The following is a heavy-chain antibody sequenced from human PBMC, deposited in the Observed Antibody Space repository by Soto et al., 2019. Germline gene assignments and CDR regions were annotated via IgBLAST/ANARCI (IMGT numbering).Heavy chain of an antibody. V-gene: IGHV1-69*13. J-gene: IGHJ4*02. CDR2: IIPIFGTA. CDR3: ARDPKSDYGDYIYYFDY. CDR1: GGTFSSYA. Sequence: GASAKVSCKASGGTFSSYAMSWVRQAPGQGLEWMGGIIPIFGTANYAQKFQGRVTITADESTSTAYMELSSLRSEDTAVYYCARDPKSDYGDYIYYFDYWGQGTLVTVSS. D-gene: IGHD4-17*01.